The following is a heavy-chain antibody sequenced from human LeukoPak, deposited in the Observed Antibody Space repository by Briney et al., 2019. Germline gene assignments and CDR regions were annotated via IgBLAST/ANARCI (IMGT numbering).Heavy chain of an antibody. V-gene: IGHV1-8*03. J-gene: IGHJ4*02. CDR2: MNPNSGNT. D-gene: IGHD2-2*01. CDR3: ARGDCSSTSCYSVADFDY. CDR1: GYTFTSYY. Sequence: ASVKVSCKASGYTFTSYYMHWVRQATGQGLEWMGWMNPNSGNTGYAQKFQGRVTITRNTSISTAYMELSSLRSEDTAVYYCARGDCSSTSCYSVADFDYWGQGTLVTVSS.